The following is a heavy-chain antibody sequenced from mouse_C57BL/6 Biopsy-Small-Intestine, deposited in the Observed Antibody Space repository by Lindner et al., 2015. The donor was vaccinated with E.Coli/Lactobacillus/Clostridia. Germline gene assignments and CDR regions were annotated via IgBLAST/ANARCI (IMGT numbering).Heavy chain of an antibody. J-gene: IGHJ2*01. Sequence: VQLQESGPVLVKPGASVKMSCKASGYTFTDYYLNWVKQSHGESLEWIGLFNPYNGGTNYNQKFKDKATLTVDKSSSTAYMELNSLTSEDSAVYYCARRLRQYYFDYWGQGTTLTVSS. CDR3: ARRLRQYYFDY. V-gene: IGHV1-19*01. CDR2: FNPYNGGT. CDR1: GYTFTDYY. D-gene: IGHD1-1*01.